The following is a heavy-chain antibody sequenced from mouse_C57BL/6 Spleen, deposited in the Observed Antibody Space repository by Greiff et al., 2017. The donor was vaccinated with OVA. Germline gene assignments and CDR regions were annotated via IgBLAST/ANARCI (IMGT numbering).Heavy chain of an antibody. V-gene: IGHV1-15*01. Sequence: VKLQESGAELVRPGASVTLSCKASGYTFTDYEMHWVKQTPVHGLEWIGAIDPETGGTAYNQKFKGKAILTADKSSSTAYMELRSLTSEDSAVYYCTGYYSYWGQGTLVTVSA. CDR1: GYTFTDYE. J-gene: IGHJ3*01. CDR3: TGYYSY. CDR2: IDPETGGT. D-gene: IGHD2-3*01.